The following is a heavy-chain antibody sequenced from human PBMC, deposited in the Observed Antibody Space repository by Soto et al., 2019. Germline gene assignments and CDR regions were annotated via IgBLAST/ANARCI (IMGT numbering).Heavy chain of an antibody. D-gene: IGHD3-10*01. J-gene: IGHJ4*02. CDR3: ARDGSVSYYPTPNFDY. CDR1: GGSVSSGSYY. CDR2: IYYSGST. V-gene: IGHV4-61*01. Sequence: SETLSLTCTVSGGSVSSGSYYWSWIRQPPGKGLEWIGYIYYSGSTNYNPSLKSRVTISVDTSKNQFSLKLSSVTAADTAVYYCARDGSVSYYPTPNFDYWGQGTLVTVFS.